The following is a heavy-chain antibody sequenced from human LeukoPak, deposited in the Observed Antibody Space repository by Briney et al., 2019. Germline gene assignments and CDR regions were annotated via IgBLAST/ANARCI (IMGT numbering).Heavy chain of an antibody. J-gene: IGHJ5*02. CDR2: IKQDGSEK. Sequence: PGGSLRLSCAASGFTFNSYGMSWVRQAPGKGLEWVANIKQDGSEKYYVDSVKGRFTISRDNAKNSLYLQMNSLRAEDTAVYYCARARRYYYGNWFDPWGQGTLVTVSS. D-gene: IGHD3-10*01. V-gene: IGHV3-7*01. CDR3: ARARRYYYGNWFDP. CDR1: GFTFNSYG.